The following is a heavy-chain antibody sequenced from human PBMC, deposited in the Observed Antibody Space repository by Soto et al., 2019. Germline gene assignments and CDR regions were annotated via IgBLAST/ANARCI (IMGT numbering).Heavy chain of an antibody. J-gene: IGHJ4*02. Sequence: QVQLVQSGAEVKKPGASVKVSCKASGYTFTTYAMHWVRQAPGQRLEWMGWINAGNGNTKYSQKFQGRVTITRDTSASTAYMELSSLRSEDTAVYYCATGREIVDTRPRGYFDYWGQGTLVTVSS. D-gene: IGHD5-12*01. CDR3: ATGREIVDTRPRGYFDY. CDR2: INAGNGNT. CDR1: GYTFTTYA. V-gene: IGHV1-3*01.